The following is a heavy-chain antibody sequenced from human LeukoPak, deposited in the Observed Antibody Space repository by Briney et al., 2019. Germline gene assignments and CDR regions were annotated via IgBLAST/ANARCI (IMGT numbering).Heavy chain of an antibody. CDR1: GYSFTSYW. D-gene: IGHD2-2*02. V-gene: IGHV5-51*01. CDR3: ARRGYCSSTSCYTSGSSSWVDY. CDR2: IYPGDSDT. Sequence: GESLKISCKGSGYSFTSYWIGWVRQMPGKGLEWMGIIYPGDSDTRYSPSFQGQVTISADKSISNAYLQWSSLKASDTAMYYCARRGYCSSTSCYTSGSSSWVDYWGQGTLVTVSS. J-gene: IGHJ4*02.